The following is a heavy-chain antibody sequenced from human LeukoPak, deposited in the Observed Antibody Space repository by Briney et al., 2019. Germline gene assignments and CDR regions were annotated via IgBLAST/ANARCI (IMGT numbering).Heavy chain of an antibody. Sequence: SETLSLTCAVYGGSFSGYYWSWIRQPPGKGLEWVGEINNSGSTNYNPSLKSRVTISVDTSKNQFSLKLSSVTAADTAVYYCARETRALWYRGTTAFDYWGQGTLVTVSS. D-gene: IGHD1-1*01. CDR3: ARETRALWYRGTTAFDY. CDR1: GGSFSGYY. CDR2: INNSGST. J-gene: IGHJ4*02. V-gene: IGHV4-34*01.